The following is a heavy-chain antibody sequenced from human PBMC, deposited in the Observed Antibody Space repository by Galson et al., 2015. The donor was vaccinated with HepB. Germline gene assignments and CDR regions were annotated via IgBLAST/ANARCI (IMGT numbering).Heavy chain of an antibody. CDR1: GYTFTSYY. J-gene: IGHJ6*02. V-gene: IGHV1-46*04. CDR2: INPGGGST. CDR3: ARDGTFYYCGSGSYSYYYYGMDV. Sequence: SCKASGYTFTSYYMHWVRQAPGQGLEWMGIINPGGGSTSYAQKLQGRVTMTRDTSTSTVYMELSSLRSEDTAVYYCARDGTFYYCGSGSYSYYYYGMDVWGQGTTVTVSS. D-gene: IGHD3-10*01.